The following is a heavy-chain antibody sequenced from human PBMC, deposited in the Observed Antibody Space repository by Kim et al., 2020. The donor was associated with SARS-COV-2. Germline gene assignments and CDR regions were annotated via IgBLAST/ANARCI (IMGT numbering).Heavy chain of an antibody. CDR1: GYTFTGYY. CDR2: INPNSGGT. CDR3: ARGGSGSYYNSGNWFDP. J-gene: IGHJ5*02. Sequence: ASVKVSCKASGYTFTGYYMHWVRQAPGQGLEWMGWINPNSGGTNYAQKFQGWVTMTRDTSISTAYMELSRLRSDDTAVYYCARGGSGSYYNSGNWFDPWGQGTLVTVSS. D-gene: IGHD3-10*01. V-gene: IGHV1-2*04.